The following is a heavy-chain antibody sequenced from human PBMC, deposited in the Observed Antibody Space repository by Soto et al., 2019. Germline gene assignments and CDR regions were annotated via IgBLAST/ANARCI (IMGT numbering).Heavy chain of an antibody. CDR1: GYTFTNYG. D-gene: IGHD4-4*01. Sequence: QVQLVQSGAEVKKPGASVKVSCKASGYTFTNYGVSWVRQAPGQGLEWMGWISADTGNTNYAQKLQGRVTMTTDTSTNTAYMELRSLKSDDTAAYYCARDIVSQYSDGKSNWFDPWGQGALVTVSS. J-gene: IGHJ5*02. CDR3: ARDIVSQYSDGKSNWFDP. V-gene: IGHV1-18*01. CDR2: ISADTGNT.